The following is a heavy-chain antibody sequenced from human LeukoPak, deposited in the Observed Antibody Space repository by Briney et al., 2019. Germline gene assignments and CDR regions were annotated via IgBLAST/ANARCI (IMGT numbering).Heavy chain of an antibody. CDR1: GGSINSAHFY. CDR2: IFYSGST. J-gene: IGHJ4*02. V-gene: IGHV4-30-4*08. D-gene: IGHD5-18*01. Sequence: SETLSLTCSGSGGSINSAHFYWNWIRQPPGKGLEWVGYIFYSGSTYYNPSLKSRVTISLDASKIQSSLSLSSVTAADTAVYYCARGIYSYHFDYWGQGILVTVSS. CDR3: ARGIYSYHFDY.